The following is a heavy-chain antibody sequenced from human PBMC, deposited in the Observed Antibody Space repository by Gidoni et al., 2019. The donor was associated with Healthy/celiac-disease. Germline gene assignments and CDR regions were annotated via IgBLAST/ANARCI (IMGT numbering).Heavy chain of an antibody. CDR2: INHSGST. CDR3: ARGQGSSTSDY. D-gene: IGHD6-13*01. CDR1: GGSFSGYY. J-gene: IGHJ4*02. Sequence: QVQLQQWGAGLLKPSETLSLTCAVYGGSFSGYYWSWIRQPPGKGLEWIGEINHSGSTNYNPSLKSRVTISVDTSKNQFSLKLSSVTAADTAVYYCARGQGSSTSDYWGQGTLVTVSS. V-gene: IGHV4-34*01.